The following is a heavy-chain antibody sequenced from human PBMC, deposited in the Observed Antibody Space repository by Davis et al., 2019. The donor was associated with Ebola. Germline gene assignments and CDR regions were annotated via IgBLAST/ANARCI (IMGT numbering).Heavy chain of an antibody. CDR2: LYHSDST. CDR1: GGSISSDGYS. J-gene: IGHJ4*02. CDR3: ARLADCGGDCYPFDY. V-gene: IGHV4-30-2*01. D-gene: IGHD2-21*02. Sequence: SETLSLTCVVSGGSISSDGYSWSWIRQPPGKGLEWIGFLYHSDSTYYNPSLKSRVTISVDRSKNQFSLKLNSMTAADSAVYYCARLADCGGDCYPFDYWGQGILVTVSS.